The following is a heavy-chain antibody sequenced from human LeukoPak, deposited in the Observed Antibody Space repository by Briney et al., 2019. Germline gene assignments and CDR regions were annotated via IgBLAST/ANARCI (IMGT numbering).Heavy chain of an antibody. CDR1: GFTFSNYD. CDR3: AREISGAAGGHYYYGVDV. Sequence: GGSLRLSCAASGFTFSNYDFHWVRQVTGKGLEWVSAIGGGGDTYYSAFVEGRFTISRENGKNSLFLQMNSLRDGDTAVYYCAREISGAAGGHYYYGVDVWGQGTTVIVSS. D-gene: IGHD6-13*01. V-gene: IGHV3-13*01. CDR2: IGGGGDT. J-gene: IGHJ6*02.